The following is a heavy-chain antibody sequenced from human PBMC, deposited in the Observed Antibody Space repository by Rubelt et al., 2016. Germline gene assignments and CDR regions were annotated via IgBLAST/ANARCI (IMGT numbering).Heavy chain of an antibody. J-gene: IGHJ4*02. Sequence: VANIKEDGSERHYVDSVKGRFTISRDNAKNSLYLQMNSLRVEDTAVYYCARALRLENFDYWGQGTLVTVSS. V-gene: IGHV3-7*01. CDR2: IKEDGSER. CDR3: ARALRLENFDY. D-gene: IGHD5-24*01.